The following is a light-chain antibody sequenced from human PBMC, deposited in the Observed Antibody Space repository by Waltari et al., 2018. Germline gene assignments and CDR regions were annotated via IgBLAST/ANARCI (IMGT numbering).Light chain of an antibody. CDR3: SLYMGSGIWV. CDR1: SGSLSSTSS. J-gene: IGLJ3*02. CDR2: KAT. V-gene: IGLV8-61*01. Sequence: QTVVTQEPSLSVSPGGTVTLTCALSSGSLSSTSSATWYQQTPGQAPRTLVYKATSRSSGVPDRFSGSILGNKAALTITGARADDESDYYCSLYMGSGIWVFGGGTKLTVL.